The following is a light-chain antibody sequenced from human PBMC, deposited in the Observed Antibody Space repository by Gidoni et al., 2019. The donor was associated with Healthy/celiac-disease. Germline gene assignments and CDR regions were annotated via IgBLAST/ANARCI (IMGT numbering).Light chain of an antibody. CDR1: QDISNY. CDR2: DAS. J-gene: IGKJ3*01. CDR3: QLYDNLLFT. Sequence: DIQMTQSPSSLSASVGDRVTISCQASQDISNYLNWYQQKPGKAPKPLIYDASNLETGVPSRFSGSGSGTDFTFNISSLQPEDSATYYCQLYDNLLFTFXPXTKVDIK. V-gene: IGKV1-33*01.